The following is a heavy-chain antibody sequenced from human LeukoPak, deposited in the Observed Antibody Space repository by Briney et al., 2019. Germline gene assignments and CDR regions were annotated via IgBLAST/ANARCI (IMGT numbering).Heavy chain of an antibody. J-gene: IGHJ2*01. CDR3: ARDPSRIVGATSRGAYWYFDL. V-gene: IGHV1-2*02. CDR2: VNPNSGDT. CDR1: GYTFTGYY. D-gene: IGHD1-26*01. Sequence: ASVKVSCKASGYTFTGYYLHWVRQAPGQGLEWMGCVNPNSGDTNYAQKFQGSVTMTRDTSISTVYMELSRLRSDDTAVYYCARDPSRIVGATSRGAYWYFDLWGRGTLVTVSS.